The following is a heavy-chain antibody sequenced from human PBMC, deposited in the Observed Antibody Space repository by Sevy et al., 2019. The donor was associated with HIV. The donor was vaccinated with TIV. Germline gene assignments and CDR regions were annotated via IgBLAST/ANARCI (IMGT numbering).Heavy chain of an antibody. CDR2: ISWDGGST. CDR3: AKDLYCTNGVCSGIYYYYYGMDV. Sequence: GGSLRLSCAASGFTFDDYAMHWVRQAPGKGLEWVSLISWDGGSTYYADSVKGRFTISRDNSKNSLYLQTNSLGAGDTDLYYCAKDLYCTNGVCSGIYYYYYGMDVWGQGTTVTVSS. V-gene: IGHV3-43D*03. J-gene: IGHJ6*02. D-gene: IGHD2-8*01. CDR1: GFTFDDYA.